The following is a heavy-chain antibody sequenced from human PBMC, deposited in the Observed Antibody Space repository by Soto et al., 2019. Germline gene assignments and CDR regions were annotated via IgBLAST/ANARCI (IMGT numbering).Heavy chain of an antibody. D-gene: IGHD6-6*01. CDR1: GFTFSSYW. V-gene: IGHV3-7*03. J-gene: IGHJ4*02. CDR3: ARVLPRAARPRLAYYFDY. CDR2: IKQDGSEK. Sequence: PGGSLRLSCAASGFTFSSYWMSWVRQAPGKGLEWVANIKQDGSEKYYVDSVKGRFTISRDNAKNSLYLQMNSLRAEDTAVYYCARVLPRAARPRLAYYFDYWGQGTLVTVST.